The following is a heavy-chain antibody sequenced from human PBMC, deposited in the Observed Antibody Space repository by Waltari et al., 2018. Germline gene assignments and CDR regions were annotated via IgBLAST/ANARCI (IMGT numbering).Heavy chain of an antibody. CDR3: VRGYPDIVATISDY. J-gene: IGHJ4*02. D-gene: IGHD5-12*01. Sequence: QLQLQESGPRLVKPSETLSLTCPVSRSSLRNNNYYWGWVRQPPGKGLEWIGSFYKSGTTYYNPSLKSRVTISVDTSNNQFSLKLNSVTAADTAVYYCVRGYPDIVATISDYWGQGTLVIVSS. V-gene: IGHV4-39*07. CDR1: RSSLRNNNYY. CDR2: FYKSGTT.